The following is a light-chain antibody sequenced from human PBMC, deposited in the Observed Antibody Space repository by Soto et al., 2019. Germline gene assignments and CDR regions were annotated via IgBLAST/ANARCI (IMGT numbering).Light chain of an antibody. J-gene: IGLJ3*02. V-gene: IGLV2-8*01. CDR1: SSDVADYNY. CDR2: EVS. Sequence: QSALTQPPSASGSPGQSVTISCTGTSSDVADYNYVSWYQQYPGKAPKLMIYEVSKRPSGVPDRFSGSKSGNTASLTVSVLQAEDEADYYCSSYAGSNNWVFGGGTKLTVL. CDR3: SSYAGSNNWV.